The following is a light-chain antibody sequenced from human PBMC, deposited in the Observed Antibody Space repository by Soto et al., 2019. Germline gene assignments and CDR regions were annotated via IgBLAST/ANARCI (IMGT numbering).Light chain of an antibody. Sequence: QSVLTQPPSVSEAPRQRVTISCSGSSSNIGNNAVNWYQLVPGKAPKLVIYYNDFRPSGVSDRFSSSKSDTSASLAISGLQSEDEADYYCAACDDSLNGWVFGGGTQLTVL. J-gene: IGLJ3*02. V-gene: IGLV1-36*01. CDR3: AACDDSLNGWV. CDR1: SSNIGNNA. CDR2: YND.